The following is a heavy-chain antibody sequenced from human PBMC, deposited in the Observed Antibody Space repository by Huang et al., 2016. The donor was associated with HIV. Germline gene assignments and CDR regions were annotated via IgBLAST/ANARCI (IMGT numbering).Heavy chain of an antibody. CDR2: IHHSGTA. Sequence: QLQLQESGPGLVKTSQNLSLTCTVFGGSVSSRNYYWAWIRQTPGKGLEWIGSIHHSGTACYNRSLKSRVSMIVDKAKNQFALEVTSATAADSAIYYCARQGGDCTSISCYLSWFDPWGQGTLVTVSS. D-gene: IGHD2-2*01. J-gene: IGHJ5*02. CDR3: ARQGGDCTSISCYLSWFDP. CDR1: GGSVSSRNYY. V-gene: IGHV4-39*01.